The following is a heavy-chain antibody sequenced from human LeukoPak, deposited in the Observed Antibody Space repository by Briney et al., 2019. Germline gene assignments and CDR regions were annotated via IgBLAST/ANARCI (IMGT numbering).Heavy chain of an antibody. CDR2: ISCSGGST. Sequence: AISCSGGSTYYADSVKGRFTISRDNSKNTLYLQMNSLRAEDTAVYYCAKGIRFSGRGGDYWGQGTLVTVSS. D-gene: IGHD3-10*01. V-gene: IGHV3-23*01. J-gene: IGHJ4*02. CDR3: AKGIRFSGRGGDY.